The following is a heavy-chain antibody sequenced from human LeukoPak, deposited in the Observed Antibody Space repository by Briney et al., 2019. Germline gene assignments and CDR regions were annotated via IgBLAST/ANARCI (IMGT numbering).Heavy chain of an antibody. J-gene: IGHJ4*02. Sequence: GRSLRLSCAASGFTFDDYAMHWVRQAPGKGLEWVSGISWNSGSIGYADSVKGRFTISRDNAKNSLYLQMNSLRAEDTALYYCAKDANYDFWSGYHLDYWGQGTLVTVSS. D-gene: IGHD3-3*01. CDR3: AKDANYDFWSGYHLDY. CDR2: ISWNSGSI. V-gene: IGHV3-9*01. CDR1: GFTFDDYA.